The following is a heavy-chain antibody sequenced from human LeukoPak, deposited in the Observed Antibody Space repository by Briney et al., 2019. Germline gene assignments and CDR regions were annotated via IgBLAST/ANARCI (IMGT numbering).Heavy chain of an antibody. CDR1: GFTFGDYY. J-gene: IGHJ4*02. D-gene: IGHD5-18*01. CDR2: IKQDGSEK. V-gene: IGHV3-7*01. Sequence: GGSLRLSCAASGFTFGDYYMTWIRQAPGKGLQWVANIKQDGSEKYYVDSVKGRFTISRDNAKNSLYLQMNSLRVEDTAVYYCARDRWGYSYGGDWGQGTLVTVSS. CDR3: ARDRWGYSYGGD.